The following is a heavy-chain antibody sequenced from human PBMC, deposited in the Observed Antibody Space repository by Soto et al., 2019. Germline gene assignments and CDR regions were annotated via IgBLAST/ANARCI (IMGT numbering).Heavy chain of an antibody. V-gene: IGHV4-30-2*01. J-gene: IGHJ5*02. CDR1: GGSISSGYS. Sequence: QLQLQESGSGLVKPSQTLSLTCAVSGGSISSGYSWGWIRQPPGKGLEWIGYSYHSGITYYNPSLKSRVTISVDRSKNQFSLKLSSVTAADTAVYYCARGYCSITSCSNWLDPWGQGTLVTVSS. CDR3: ARGYCSITSCSNWLDP. D-gene: IGHD2-2*01. CDR2: SYHSGIT.